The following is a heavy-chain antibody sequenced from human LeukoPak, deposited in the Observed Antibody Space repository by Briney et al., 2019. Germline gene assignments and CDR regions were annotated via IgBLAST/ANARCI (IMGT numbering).Heavy chain of an antibody. D-gene: IGHD3-9*01. V-gene: IGHV4-34*01. CDR2: INHSGST. CDR1: GGSFSGYY. Sequence: SETLSLTCAVYGGSFSGYYWSWIRQPPGKGLEWIGEINHSGSTNYNPSLKSRVTISVDTSKNQFSLKLSSVTAADTAVYYCALLTCYYNAHFDYWGQGTLVTV. J-gene: IGHJ4*02. CDR3: ALLTCYYNAHFDY.